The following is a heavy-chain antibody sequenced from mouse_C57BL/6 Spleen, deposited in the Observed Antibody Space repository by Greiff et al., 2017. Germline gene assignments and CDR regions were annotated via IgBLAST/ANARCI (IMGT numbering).Heavy chain of an antibody. D-gene: IGHD3-2*02. V-gene: IGHV1-66*01. J-gene: IGHJ2*01. CDR1: GYSFTSYY. CDR3: ARSPQLRLYFDY. CDR2: IYPGSGNT. Sequence: QVQLKESGPELVKPGASVKISCKASGYSFTSYYIHWVKQRPGQGLEWIGWIYPGSGNTKYNEKFKGKATLTADTSSSTAYMQLSSLTSEDSAVYYCARSPQLRLYFDYWGQGTTLTVSS.